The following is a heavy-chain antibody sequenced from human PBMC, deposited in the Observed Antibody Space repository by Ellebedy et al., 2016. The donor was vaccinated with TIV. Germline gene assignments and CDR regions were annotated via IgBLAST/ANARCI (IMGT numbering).Heavy chain of an antibody. CDR2: INPSGGSR. CDR1: GYTFTNFY. V-gene: IGHV1-46*01. Sequence: ASVKVSXXASGYTFTNFYIHWVRQAPGQGLEWVGIINPSGGSRAYTQTFQGRVTMTRDTSTNTVYMHLSRLTSEDTAVYYCARDFQVDGASVPRFWGQGTLVTVSS. CDR3: ARDFQVDGASVPRF. J-gene: IGHJ4*02. D-gene: IGHD3-16*01.